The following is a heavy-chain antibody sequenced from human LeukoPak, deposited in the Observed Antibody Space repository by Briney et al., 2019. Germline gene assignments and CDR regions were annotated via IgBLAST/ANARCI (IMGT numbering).Heavy chain of an antibody. J-gene: IGHJ4*02. CDR3: AKVHSSGWYYFDY. CDR1: GFIFSRYG. D-gene: IGHD6-19*01. Sequence: GGSLRLSCAASGFIFSRYGMHWVRQAPGKGLEWVAVISYDGSNKYYADSVKGRFTISRDNSKNTLYLQMNSLRAEDTAVYYCAKVHSSGWYYFDYWGQGTLVTVSS. V-gene: IGHV3-30*18. CDR2: ISYDGSNK.